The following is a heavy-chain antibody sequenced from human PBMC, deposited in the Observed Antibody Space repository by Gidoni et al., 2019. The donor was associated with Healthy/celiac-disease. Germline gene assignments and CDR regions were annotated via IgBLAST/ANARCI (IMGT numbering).Heavy chain of an antibody. V-gene: IGHV1-69*01. Sequence: QVQLVQSGAEVKKPGSSVKVSCKASGGTFSSYAISWVRQDPGQGLEWMGGITPICGTENYAQKFQGRVTITADESTSTAYMELSSLRSEDTAVYYCARGYNSYDNYYGMDVWGQGTTVTVSS. CDR2: ITPICGTE. CDR1: GGTFSSYA. CDR3: ARGYNSYDNYYGMDV. J-gene: IGHJ6*02. D-gene: IGHD5-18*01.